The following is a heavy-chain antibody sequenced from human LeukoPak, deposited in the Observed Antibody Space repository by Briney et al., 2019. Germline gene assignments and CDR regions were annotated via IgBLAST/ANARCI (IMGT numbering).Heavy chain of an antibody. Sequence: ASVKIFCKASCYTFTSFCFSWVRQAPGQGLEWMGWINAYNGNTNYAQKLQGRVTMTTDTSTSTAYMELRSLRFDDTAVYYCARRQGTTLSFDYWGQGTLVTVSS. CDR1: CYTFTSFC. D-gene: IGHD1-1*01. J-gene: IGHJ4*02. CDR3: ARRQGTTLSFDY. CDR2: INAYNGNT. V-gene: IGHV1-18*01.